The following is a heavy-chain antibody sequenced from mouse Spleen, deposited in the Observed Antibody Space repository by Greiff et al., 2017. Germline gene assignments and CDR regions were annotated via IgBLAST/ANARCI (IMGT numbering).Heavy chain of an antibody. V-gene: IGHV5-12*02. J-gene: IGHJ4*01. D-gene: IGHD2-1*01. CDR2: ISNGGGST. CDR1: GFTFSDYY. Sequence: EVKLVESGGGLVQPGGSLKLSCATSGFTFSDYYMYWVRQTPEKRLEWVAYISNGGGSTYYPDTVKGRFTISRDNAKNTLYLQMSRLKSEDTAMYYCARDGNYAGLYYAMDYWGQGTSVTVSS. CDR3: ARDGNYAGLYYAMDY.